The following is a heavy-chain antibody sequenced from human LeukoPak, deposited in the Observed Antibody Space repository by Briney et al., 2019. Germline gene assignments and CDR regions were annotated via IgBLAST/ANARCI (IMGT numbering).Heavy chain of an antibody. J-gene: IGHJ4*02. CDR1: GYSFTSYW. V-gene: IGHV5-51*01. Sequence: GESLKISCKGSGYSFTSYWIGWVRQMPGKGLEWMGIIYPADSDTTYSPSFQGQVTISADKSISTAYLQWSSLKAADTAMYYCVRQGPPLVYYDILTGYYFDYWGQGTLVTVSS. CDR3: VRQGPPLVYYDILTGYYFDY. CDR2: IYPADSDT. D-gene: IGHD3-9*01.